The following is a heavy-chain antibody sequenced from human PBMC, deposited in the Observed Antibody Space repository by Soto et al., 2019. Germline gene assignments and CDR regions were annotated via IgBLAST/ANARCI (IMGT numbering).Heavy chain of an antibody. CDR1: GGSISSSAYY. CDR3: AREYTYGSNFFDC. V-gene: IGHV4-31*03. Sequence: SETLSLTCTVSGGSISSSAYYWSWIRQHPGKGLEWIGYISHSGSTYYNPSLKSRVIISVDTSKNQFSLSLTSVTAADTAVYYCAREYTYGSNFFDCWGQGALDTVSS. D-gene: IGHD5-18*01. CDR2: ISHSGST. J-gene: IGHJ4*02.